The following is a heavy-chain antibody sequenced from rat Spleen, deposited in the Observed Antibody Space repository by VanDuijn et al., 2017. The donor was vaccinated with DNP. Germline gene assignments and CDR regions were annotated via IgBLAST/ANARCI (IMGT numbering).Heavy chain of an antibody. Sequence: EVQLVDSGGGLVQPGRSLKLSCAASGFTFSNSAMAWVRQAPTKGLEWVASVSPSGGSRTYYQNSVKGRFTISRNNAKSTLYLQMDSLRSEDTATYYCATDGYGTYGDWFAFWGQGTLVTVSS. CDR1: GFTFSNSA. J-gene: IGHJ3*01. V-gene: IGHV5-27*01. D-gene: IGHD2-1*01. CDR2: VSPSGGSRT. CDR3: ATDGYGTYGDWFAF.